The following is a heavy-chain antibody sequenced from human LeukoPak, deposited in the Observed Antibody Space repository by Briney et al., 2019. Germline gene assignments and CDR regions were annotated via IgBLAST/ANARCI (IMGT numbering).Heavy chain of an antibody. V-gene: IGHV3-7*01. J-gene: IGHJ4*02. CDR2: IKQDGSEK. CDR3: AREGNWGRDRGYYFDY. D-gene: IGHD3-16*01. CDR1: GFTFSSYW. Sequence: GGSLRLSCAASGFTFSSYWMSWVRQAPGKGLEWVANIKQDGSEKYYVDSVKGRFTISRDNAKNSLYLQMNSLRAEDTAVYYCAREGNWGRDRGYYFDYWGQGTLVTVSS.